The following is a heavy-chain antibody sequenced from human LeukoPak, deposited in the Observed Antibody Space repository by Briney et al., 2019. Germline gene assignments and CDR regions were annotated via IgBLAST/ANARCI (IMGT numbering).Heavy chain of an antibody. D-gene: IGHD3-22*01. J-gene: IGHJ3*02. CDR2: IYYSGST. CDR3: ARNYYDSSGSYAFDI. Sequence: PSETLSLTCTVSGGSISSSSYYWGWIRQPPGKGLEWIVSIYYSGSTYYNPSLKSRVTISVDTSKNQFSLKLSSVTAADTAVYYCARNYYDSSGSYAFDIWGQGTMVTVSS. V-gene: IGHV4-39*07. CDR1: GGSISSSSYY.